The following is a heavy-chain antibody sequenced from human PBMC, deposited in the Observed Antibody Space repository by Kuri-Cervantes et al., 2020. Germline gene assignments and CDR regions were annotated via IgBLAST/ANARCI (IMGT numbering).Heavy chain of an antibody. CDR1: GFTFSRYA. CDR2: IAYDGSDD. V-gene: IGHV3-30-3*01. CDR3: ASPTWGQLF. J-gene: IGHJ4*02. D-gene: IGHD2-2*01. Sequence: GESLKISCAASGFTFSRYAMHWVRQAPGKGLEWVAVIAYDGSDDYYADSVKGRFTISRDNSKNTLYLQMNSLRPEDTAVYYCASPTWGQLFWGQGTLVTVSS.